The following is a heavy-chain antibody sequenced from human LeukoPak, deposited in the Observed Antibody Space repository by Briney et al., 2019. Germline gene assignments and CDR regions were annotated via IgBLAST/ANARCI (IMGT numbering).Heavy chain of an antibody. CDR1: GFTLSSYW. Sequence: GGSLRLSCAASGFTLSSYWMSWVRQAPGKGLEWVANIKQDGSEKYYVDSVKGRFTVSRDNAQNSLYLQMNSLRAEDTAVYYCARDADLGATITGAFDIWGQGTMVTVSS. CDR3: ARDADLGATITGAFDI. J-gene: IGHJ3*02. V-gene: IGHV3-7*01. CDR2: IKQDGSEK. D-gene: IGHD5-24*01.